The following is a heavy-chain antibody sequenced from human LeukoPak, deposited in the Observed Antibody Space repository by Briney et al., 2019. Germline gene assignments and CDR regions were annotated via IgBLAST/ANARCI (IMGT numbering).Heavy chain of an antibody. CDR1: GGSFSGYY. CDR3: ARARRVAGLDY. V-gene: IGHV4-34*01. CDR2: INHSGST. Sequence: PSETLSLTSAVYGGSFSGYYWSWIRQPPGKGLEWIGEINHSGSTNYNPSLKSRVTISVDTSKNQFSLKLSSVTAADTAVYYCARARRVAGLDYWGQGTLVTVPS. J-gene: IGHJ4*02. D-gene: IGHD6-19*01.